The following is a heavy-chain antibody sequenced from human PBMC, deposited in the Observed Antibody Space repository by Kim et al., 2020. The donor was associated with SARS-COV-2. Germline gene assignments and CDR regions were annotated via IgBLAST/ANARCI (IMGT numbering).Heavy chain of an antibody. J-gene: IGHJ4*02. CDR3: AKDGRGYSYGHYFDY. CDR2: ISYDGSNK. CDR1: GFTFSSYG. V-gene: IGHV3-30*18. D-gene: IGHD5-18*01. Sequence: GGSLRLSCAASGFTFSSYGMHWVRQAPGKGLEWVAVISYDGSNKYYADSVKGRFTISRDNSKNTLYLQMNSLRAEDTAVYYCAKDGRGYSYGHYFDYWGQGTLVTVSS.